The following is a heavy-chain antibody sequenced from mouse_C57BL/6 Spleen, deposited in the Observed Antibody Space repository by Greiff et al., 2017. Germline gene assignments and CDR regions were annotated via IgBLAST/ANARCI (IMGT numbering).Heavy chain of an antibody. Sequence: VQLQQPGAELVKPGASVKLSCKASGYTFTSYWMHWVKQRPGQGLEWIGMIHPNSGSTNYNEKFKSKATLTVDKSSSTAYMQLSSLTSEDSAVYYCARDYDYQGYYFDYWGQGTTLTVSS. CDR2: IHPNSGST. CDR3: ARDYDYQGYYFDY. J-gene: IGHJ2*01. CDR1: GYTFTSYW. D-gene: IGHD2-4*01. V-gene: IGHV1-64*01.